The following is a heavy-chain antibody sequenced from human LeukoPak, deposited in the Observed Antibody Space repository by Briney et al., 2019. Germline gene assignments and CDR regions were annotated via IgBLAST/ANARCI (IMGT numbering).Heavy chain of an antibody. CDR1: GFTFSSSA. J-gene: IGHJ4*02. CDR3: AKDGSWSCTD. V-gene: IGHV3-30*02. CDR2: IAHHGNNK. Sequence: GGSLRLSCGASGFTFSSSAMHWVRQGPGKGLEWVAYIAHHGNNKYYADSVKGRFTISRDNSKGSLYLQMNSLRAYDTAVYYCAKDGSWSCTDWGQGTLVRVS. D-gene: IGHD2-8*02.